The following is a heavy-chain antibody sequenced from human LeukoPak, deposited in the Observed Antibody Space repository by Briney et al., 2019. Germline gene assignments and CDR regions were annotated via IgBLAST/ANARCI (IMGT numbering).Heavy chain of an antibody. CDR3: AREDGVNSYYYYGMDV. J-gene: IGHJ6*02. D-gene: IGHD4-23*01. Sequence: SVKGRFAISRDDTKNSLYLQMNSLRAEDTAVYYCAREDGVNSYYYYGMDVWGQGTTVTVSS. V-gene: IGHV3-48*03.